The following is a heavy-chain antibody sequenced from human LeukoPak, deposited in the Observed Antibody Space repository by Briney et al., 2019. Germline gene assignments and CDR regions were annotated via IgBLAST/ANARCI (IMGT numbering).Heavy chain of an antibody. CDR3: AKDPGASVPGFYMDV. J-gene: IGHJ6*03. Sequence: RYLILHCPASDLPLRNYRMDSVRQATSKWVHSVSEIWCDGNNKFYADYEKGRFTITRDKSNYVVDVPIENLRTEDTAVFYCAKDPGASVPGFYMDVWGKGTTVTVSS. D-gene: IGHD2-8*02. CDR2: IWCDGNNK. V-gene: IGHV3-33*03. CDR1: DLPLRNYR.